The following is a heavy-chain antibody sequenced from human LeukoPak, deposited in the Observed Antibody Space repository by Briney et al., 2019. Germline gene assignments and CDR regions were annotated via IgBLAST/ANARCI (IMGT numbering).Heavy chain of an antibody. J-gene: IGHJ4*02. CDR2: INHSGST. Sequence: PSETLSLTCAVYGGSFSGYYWSRIRQPPGKGLEWIGEINHSGSTNYNPSLKSRVTISVDTSKNQFSLKLSSVTAADTAVYYCASIAAAGTFKDYWGQGTLVTVSS. V-gene: IGHV4-34*01. D-gene: IGHD6-13*01. CDR3: ASIAAAGTFKDY. CDR1: GGSFSGYY.